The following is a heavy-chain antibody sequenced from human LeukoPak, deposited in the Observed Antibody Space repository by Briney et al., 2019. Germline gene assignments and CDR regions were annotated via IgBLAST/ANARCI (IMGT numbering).Heavy chain of an antibody. CDR2: INPHSGGT. V-gene: IGHV1-2*02. J-gene: IGHJ4*02. CDR1: GYTSTGYY. D-gene: IGHD6-13*01. CDR3: ATSRRYSSSWYLIDY. Sequence: SVKVSCKTSGYTSTGYYMHWVRQAPGQGLEWMGWINPHSGGTNYSPKFQGRVTMTRDTSISTAYMELSRLRSDDTAVYYCATSRRYSSSWYLIDYWGQGTLVTVSS.